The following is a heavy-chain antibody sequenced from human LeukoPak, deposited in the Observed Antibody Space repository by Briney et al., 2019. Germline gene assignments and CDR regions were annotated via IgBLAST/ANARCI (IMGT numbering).Heavy chain of an antibody. CDR2: IIPIFGTA. J-gene: IGHJ4*02. D-gene: IGHD6-13*01. V-gene: IGHV1-69*05. Sequence: SVKVSCKASGGTFSSYAISWVRQAPGQGLEWMGRIIPIFGTANYAQKFQGRVTITTDEFTRTAYMELSSLRSEDTAVYYCASGASGGSWFPFDYWGQGTLVTVSS. CDR1: GGTFSSYA. CDR3: ASGASGGSWFPFDY.